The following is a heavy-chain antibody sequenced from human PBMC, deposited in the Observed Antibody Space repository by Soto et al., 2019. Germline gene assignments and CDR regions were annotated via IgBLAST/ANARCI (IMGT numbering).Heavy chain of an antibody. Sequence: ASVKVSCKASGYTFTSYGISWVRQAPGQGLEWMGWISAYNGNTNYAQKLQGRVTMTTDTSTSTAYMELRSLRSDDKAVYYCAREASLVRGVNYYYYMDVWGKGTTVTVSS. CDR1: GYTFTSYG. V-gene: IGHV1-18*01. CDR3: AREASLVRGVNYYYYMDV. J-gene: IGHJ6*03. CDR2: ISAYNGNT. D-gene: IGHD3-10*01.